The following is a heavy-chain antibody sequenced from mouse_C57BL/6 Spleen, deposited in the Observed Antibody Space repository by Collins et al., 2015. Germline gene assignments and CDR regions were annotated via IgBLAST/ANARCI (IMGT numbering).Heavy chain of an antibody. D-gene: IGHD2-4*01. V-gene: IGHV1-64*01. J-gene: IGHJ1*03. CDR1: GYTFTSYW. CDR3: SRSQRYDDYDEYFDV. Sequence: QVQLQQPGAELVKPGASVELSCKASGYTFTSYWMHWVKQRPGQGLEWIGMIHPNSGSTNYNEKFKSKATLTVDKSSSTAYMQLSSLTSEDSAVYYCSRSQRYDDYDEYFDVWGTGTTVTVSS. CDR2: IHPNSGST.